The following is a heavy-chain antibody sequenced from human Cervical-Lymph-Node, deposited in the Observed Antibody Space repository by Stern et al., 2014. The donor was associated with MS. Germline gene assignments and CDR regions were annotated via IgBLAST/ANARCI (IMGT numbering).Heavy chain of an antibody. Sequence: QVQLMQSGAEVKKPGASMTISCKTSGYNFIDHAIHWVRQAPGQRLEWMGWINGGPGTTKYSQKFQGRVSFTRDKAASAAYMDLSSLSPDDTAVYYCARQPYYSDFLDFWGQGTLVTVSS. CDR2: INGGPGTT. D-gene: IGHD4-11*01. J-gene: IGHJ4*02. CDR1: GYNFIDHA. V-gene: IGHV1-3*01. CDR3: ARQPYYSDFLDF.